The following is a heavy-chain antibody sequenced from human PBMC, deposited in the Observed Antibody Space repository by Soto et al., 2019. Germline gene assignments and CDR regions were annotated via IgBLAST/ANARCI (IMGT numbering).Heavy chain of an antibody. D-gene: IGHD3-3*01. CDR2: ISGSGGST. J-gene: IGHJ5*02. CDR1: GFTFSSYA. CDR3: AKAGVTIFGVVIPFDP. Sequence: GGSLRLSCAASGFTFSSYAMSWVRQAPGKGLEWVSAISGSGGSTYYADSVKGRFTISRDNSKNTLYLQMNSLRAEDTTVYYCAKAGVTIFGVVIPFDPWGQGTLVTVSS. V-gene: IGHV3-23*01.